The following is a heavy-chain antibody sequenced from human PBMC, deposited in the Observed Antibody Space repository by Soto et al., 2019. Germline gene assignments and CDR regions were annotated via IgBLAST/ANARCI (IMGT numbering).Heavy chain of an antibody. CDR2: IDPSDSYT. CDR1: LYTFTDYL. CDR3: ARARSITIFGVVGFEMDV. D-gene: IGHD3-3*01. J-gene: IGHJ6*02. V-gene: IGHV5-10-1*01. Sequence: XESLKISWKGSLYTFTDYLINWVRQMPGKGVDWMGRIDPSDSYTKYSPSFQGHVTISADKSISTAYLEWSSLEASDTAMYYCARARSITIFGVVGFEMDVWGQGTTVTVPS.